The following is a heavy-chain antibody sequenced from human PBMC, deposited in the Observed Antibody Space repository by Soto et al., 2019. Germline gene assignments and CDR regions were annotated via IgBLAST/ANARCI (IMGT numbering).Heavy chain of an antibody. J-gene: IGHJ5*02. CDR3: ARSIDP. CDR2: IYYSGFT. V-gene: IGHV4-31*03. Sequence: SETLSLTCTVSGGSISSGGYYWRWIRQHPGKGLEWIGYIYYSGFTYYNPSLKSRVTISVDTSKNQFSLKLSSVTAADTAGYYCARSIDPWGRGTLVTVSS. CDR1: GGSISSGGYY.